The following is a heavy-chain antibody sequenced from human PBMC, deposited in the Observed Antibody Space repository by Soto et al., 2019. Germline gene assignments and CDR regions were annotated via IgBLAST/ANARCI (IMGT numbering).Heavy chain of an antibody. D-gene: IGHD6-19*01. J-gene: IGHJ4*02. CDR3: ARRGSGLVDY. CDR2: INAGNGNT. V-gene: IGHV1-3*01. CDR1: GYTFTSYA. Sequence: QVQLVQSGAEVKKPGASVKVSCKASGYTFTSYAMHWVRQAPGQRLEWMGWINAGNGNTKYAQKLQGRVTMTTDTSTSTAYMELRSLRFDDTAVYYCARRGSGLVDYWGQGTLVTVSS.